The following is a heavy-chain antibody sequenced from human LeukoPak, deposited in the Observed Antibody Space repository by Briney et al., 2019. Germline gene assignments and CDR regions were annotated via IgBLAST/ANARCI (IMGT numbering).Heavy chain of an antibody. D-gene: IGHD1-1*01. CDR1: GYTFTSYY. J-gene: IGHJ4*02. Sequence: GASVKVSCKASGYTFTSYYVHWVRQAPGQGLEWMGIINPSGGSTSHAQKFQGRVTMTRDTSTNTVYMELSSLRSEDTAVYYCARGGDLEPYYFDYWGQGTLVTVSS. CDR2: INPSGGST. V-gene: IGHV1-46*01. CDR3: ARGGDLEPYYFDY.